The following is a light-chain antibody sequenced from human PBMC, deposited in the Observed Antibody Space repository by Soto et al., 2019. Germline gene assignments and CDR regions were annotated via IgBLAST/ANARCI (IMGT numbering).Light chain of an antibody. J-gene: IGLJ3*02. CDR1: SSDVGTYSY. Sequence: QSVLTQPASVSGSPGQSISISCTGTSSDVGTYSYVSWYQQHPGKAPKLMIYEVSYRPSGVSNRFSGSKSGDTASLTISRLQAEDEADYYCTSYTSTTRWVFGGGTQLTVL. CDR2: EVS. V-gene: IGLV2-14*01. CDR3: TSYTSTTRWV.